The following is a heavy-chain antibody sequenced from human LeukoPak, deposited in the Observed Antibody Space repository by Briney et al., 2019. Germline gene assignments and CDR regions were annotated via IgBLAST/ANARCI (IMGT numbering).Heavy chain of an antibody. V-gene: IGHV1-18*01. Sequence: ASVKVSCKASGYTVTSYGISWVRQAPGQGLEWMGWINAYNSNTNYAQKLQGRVTMTTDTSTSTAYMELRSLRSDDTAVYYCARDRGGSYHSRLWIDYWGQGTLVTVSS. CDR1: GYTVTSYG. J-gene: IGHJ4*02. CDR2: INAYNSNT. D-gene: IGHD1-26*01. CDR3: ARDRGGSYHSRLWIDY.